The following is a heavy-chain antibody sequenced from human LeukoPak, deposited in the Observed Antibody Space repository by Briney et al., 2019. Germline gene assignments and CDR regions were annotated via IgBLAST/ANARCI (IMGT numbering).Heavy chain of an antibody. V-gene: IGHV4-4*07. Sequence: SETLSLTCTVSGGSISSYYWSWIRQPAGKGLEWIGRNYSSGSTNYNPSLKSRVTMSVDTSKNQFSLELSSVTAADTAVYYCARDVVVPATANYYHYYYYMDVWGKGTAVTVSS. J-gene: IGHJ6*03. CDR3: ARDVVVPATANYYHYYYYMDV. CDR1: GGSISSYY. CDR2: NYSSGST. D-gene: IGHD2-2*01.